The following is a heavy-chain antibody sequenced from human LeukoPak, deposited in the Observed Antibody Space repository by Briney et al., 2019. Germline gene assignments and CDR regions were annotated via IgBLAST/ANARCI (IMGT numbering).Heavy chain of an antibody. CDR1: GYTFTSYA. J-gene: IGHJ4*02. CDR2: INAGNGNT. CDR3: ARDKETAVAGHFDY. D-gene: IGHD6-19*01. V-gene: IGHV1-3*01. Sequence: ASVKVSCKASGYTFTSYAMHWVRQAPGQRLEWMGWINAGNGNTKYSQKFQGRVTITRDTSASTAYMELSSLRSEDTAVYYCARDKETAVAGHFDYWGQGTLVTVSS.